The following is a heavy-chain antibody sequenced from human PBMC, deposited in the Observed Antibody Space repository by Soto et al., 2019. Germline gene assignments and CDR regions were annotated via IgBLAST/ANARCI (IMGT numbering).Heavy chain of an antibody. CDR3: AYRQTYCGGDCYSGFDY. Sequence: SGPTLVNPTQTLTLTCTFSGFSLSISGVGVGWIRQPPGKALEWLALIYWDDDKRYSPSLKSRLTITKDTSKNQVVLTMTNMDPVDTATYYCAYRQTYCGGDCYSGFDYWGQGTLVTVSS. V-gene: IGHV2-5*02. CDR1: GFSLSISGVG. J-gene: IGHJ4*02. CDR2: IYWDDDK. D-gene: IGHD2-21*02.